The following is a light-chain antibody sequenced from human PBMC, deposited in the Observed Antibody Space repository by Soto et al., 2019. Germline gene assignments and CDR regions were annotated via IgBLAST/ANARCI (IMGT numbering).Light chain of an antibody. CDR1: QSLGKH. Sequence: DIQMTQSPSFLSASVGDRVTITCRASQSLGKHLNWYQQKPGKAPNFLIYGASTLQSGVPSKFTGSGSGTDFTLTVNSLQAEDFATYYCQQSYTSPTTFGQGTRREI. J-gene: IGKJ5*01. CDR3: QQSYTSPTT. CDR2: GAS. V-gene: IGKV1-39*01.